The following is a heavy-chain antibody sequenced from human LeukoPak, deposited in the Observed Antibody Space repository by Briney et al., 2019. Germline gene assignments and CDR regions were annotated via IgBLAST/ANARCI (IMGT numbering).Heavy chain of an antibody. Sequence: PGGSLRVLCADRLFTLSVSTARSGSQAPGKGPEWVSGISATGGTTYYADSVKGRFTVSRDNSNNTLYLQKSVLRADDTAIYYCANIDYCCNYPPLGVQGSFDYWGQGALVTVSS. CDR1: LFTLSVST. CDR2: ISATGGTT. D-gene: IGHD2/OR15-2a*01. V-gene: IGHV3-23*01. CDR3: ANIDYCCNYPPLGVQGSFDY. J-gene: IGHJ4*02.